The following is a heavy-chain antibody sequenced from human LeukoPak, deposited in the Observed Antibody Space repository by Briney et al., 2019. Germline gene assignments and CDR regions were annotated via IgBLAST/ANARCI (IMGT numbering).Heavy chain of an antibody. D-gene: IGHD1/OR15-1a*01. V-gene: IGHV3-7*01. CDR2: IKGDGSEK. J-gene: IGHJ4*02. CDR1: GFSFSDYW. CDR3: ARDDSSRWNKD. Sequence: HPGGSLRLSCTASGFSFSDYWMSWVRQAPGKGLEWVAIIKGDGSEKYYVDSVKGRFSISRDNAKNSLYLQMNSLRGDDTAVYYCARDDSSRWNKDWGQGTLVTVSS.